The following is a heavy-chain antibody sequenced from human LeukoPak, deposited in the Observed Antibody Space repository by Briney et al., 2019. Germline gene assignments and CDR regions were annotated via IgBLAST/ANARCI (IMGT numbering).Heavy chain of an antibody. J-gene: IGHJ1*01. CDR2: INPNSSGT. Sequence: ASVKVSFKASGYTFSDYYIHWVRQAPGQGLEWMGWINPNSSGTNYAQKFQGRVTLTRDTSITTAYMELSRLRSDDTAVYYCARVLKDGYNNGNFQHWGQGTLVTVSS. CDR3: ARVLKDGYNNGNFQH. D-gene: IGHD5-24*01. V-gene: IGHV1-2*02. CDR1: GYTFSDYY.